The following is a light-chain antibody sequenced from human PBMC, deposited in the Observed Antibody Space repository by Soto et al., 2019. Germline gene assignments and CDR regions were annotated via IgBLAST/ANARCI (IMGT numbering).Light chain of an antibody. V-gene: IGKV1-5*01. J-gene: IGKJ1*01. Sequence: DIQMTRSPSTLSASVGDRVTITCRASQNIGSWLAWYQQKPGKAPKFLIYDASSLESRVPSRFSGSGSGTEFTLTISSLQPDDFATYYCQQYNTFWTYGQGTKVDIK. CDR3: QQYNTFWT. CDR1: QNIGSW. CDR2: DAS.